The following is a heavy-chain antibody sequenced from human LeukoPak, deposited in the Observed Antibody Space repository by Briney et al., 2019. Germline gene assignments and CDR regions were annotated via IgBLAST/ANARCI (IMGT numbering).Heavy chain of an antibody. CDR2: ITSSSTYT. V-gene: IGHV3-21*01. Sequence: PGGSLRLSCAASGFTFSIYNMNWVRQAPGKALEWVSSITSSSTYTYYADPVKGRYTISRDNAKNSLYLQMNSLRAEDTAVYYCARIRGSYDSDYFDYWGQGTLVTVSS. J-gene: IGHJ4*02. CDR1: GFTFSIYN. D-gene: IGHD1-26*01. CDR3: ARIRGSYDSDYFDY.